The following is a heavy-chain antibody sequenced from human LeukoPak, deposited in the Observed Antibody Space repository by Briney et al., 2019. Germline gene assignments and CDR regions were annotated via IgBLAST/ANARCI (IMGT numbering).Heavy chain of an antibody. Sequence: GGSLRLSCAASGFTVSSNYMSWVRQAPGKGLEWVSVIYSGGSTYYADSVKGRFTISRDNSKNTLYLQMNSLRAEDTAVYYCARDPRTSGYYPYNWFDPWGQGTLVTVSS. CDR1: GFTVSSNY. J-gene: IGHJ5*02. CDR2: IYSGGST. CDR3: ARDPRTSGYYPYNWFDP. D-gene: IGHD3-22*01. V-gene: IGHV3-53*01.